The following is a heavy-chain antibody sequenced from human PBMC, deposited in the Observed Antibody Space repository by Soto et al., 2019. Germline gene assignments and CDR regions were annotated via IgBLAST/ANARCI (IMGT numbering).Heavy chain of an antibody. V-gene: IGHV3-15*01. CDR1: GFTFSNAW. CDR2: IKSKTDGGTT. J-gene: IGHJ4*02. Sequence: EVQLVESGGGLVKPGGSLRLSCAASGFTFSNAWMSWVRQSPGKGLEWVGRIKSKTDGGTTDYAAPVKGRFTISRDDSKNTLYLQMNSLKTEDTAVYYCTTVLWNWWPSWDYWGQGTLVTVSS. CDR3: TTVLWNWWPSWDY. D-gene: IGHD2-8*02.